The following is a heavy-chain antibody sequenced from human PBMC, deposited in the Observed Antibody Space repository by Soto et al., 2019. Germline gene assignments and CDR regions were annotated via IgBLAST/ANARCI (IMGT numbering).Heavy chain of an antibody. CDR3: ARDISDYSGGDY. Sequence: PGGSLRLSCAASGFTVSSTYMSWVRQAPGKGLECVSVIYTSGRTFYADSVKGRFTISRDNSKNTVSLQMNSLRAEDTAVYYCARDISDYSGGDYWGPGTLVTVSS. J-gene: IGHJ4*02. D-gene: IGHD3-10*01. V-gene: IGHV3-66*01. CDR2: IYTSGRT. CDR1: GFTVSSTY.